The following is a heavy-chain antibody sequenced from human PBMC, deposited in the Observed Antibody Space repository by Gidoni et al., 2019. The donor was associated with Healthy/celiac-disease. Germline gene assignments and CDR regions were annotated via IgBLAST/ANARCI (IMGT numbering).Heavy chain of an antibody. CDR1: GYTFTDYY. CDR3: ATYLSGCLNWFDP. Sequence: EVQLVQSGAEVKKPGATVTISCKVSGYTFTDYYMHWVHQAPGKGLEWMGLVDPEDGETIYAEKFQGIVTRTADTSTDTAYMELSSLRSEDTAGYYCATYLSGCLNWFDPWGQGTLVTVSS. J-gene: IGHJ5*02. CDR2: VDPEDGET. V-gene: IGHV1-69-2*01.